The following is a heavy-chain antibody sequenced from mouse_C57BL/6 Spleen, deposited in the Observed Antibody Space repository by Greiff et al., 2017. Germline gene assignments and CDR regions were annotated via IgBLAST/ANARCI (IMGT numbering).Heavy chain of an antibody. CDR1: GYSITSGYY. Sequence: EVKLVESGPGLVKPSQSLSLTCSVTGYSITSGYYWNWIRQFPGNKLEWMGYISYDGSNNYNPSLKNRISIPRDTSKNQFFLKLNSVTTEDTATYYCARDYYGSPGLRFAYWGQGTLVTVSA. V-gene: IGHV3-6*01. D-gene: IGHD1-1*01. CDR2: ISYDGSN. J-gene: IGHJ3*01. CDR3: ARDYYGSPGLRFAY.